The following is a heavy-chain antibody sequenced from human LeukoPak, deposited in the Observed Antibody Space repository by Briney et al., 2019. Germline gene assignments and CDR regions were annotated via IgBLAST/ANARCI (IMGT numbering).Heavy chain of an antibody. CDR2: IIPIFGTA. J-gene: IGHJ4*02. Sequence: GASVKASCKASGGTFSSYAISWVRQAPGQGLEWMGGIIPIFGTANYAQKFQGRITITADESTSTAYMELSSLRSEDTAVYYCARDRTGIAAAATIFDYWGQGTLVTVSS. CDR3: ARDRTGIAAAATIFDY. CDR1: GGTFSSYA. D-gene: IGHD6-13*01. V-gene: IGHV1-69*13.